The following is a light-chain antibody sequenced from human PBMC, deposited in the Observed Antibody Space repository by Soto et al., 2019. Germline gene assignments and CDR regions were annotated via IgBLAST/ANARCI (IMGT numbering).Light chain of an antibody. V-gene: IGKV1-33*01. CDR3: QRYDNLPFA. Sequence: DIQMTQSPSSLSASVGDRVTITCQASRDISKFLNWYQQKPGKAPRLLIYDSSNLETGVPSRFSGSGSGTQFTFTISSLQPEDIGTYYCQRYDNLPFAFGPGTKV. J-gene: IGKJ3*01. CDR2: DSS. CDR1: RDISKF.